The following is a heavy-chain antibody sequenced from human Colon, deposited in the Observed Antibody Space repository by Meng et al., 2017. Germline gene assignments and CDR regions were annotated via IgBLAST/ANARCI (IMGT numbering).Heavy chain of an antibody. V-gene: IGHV3-72*01. J-gene: IGHJ4*02. CDR1: GFTFSDHH. Sequence: EVQLMESGGGLVQPGVSLRLSCAASGFTFSDHHMDWVRQAPGKGLEWIGRIRNKIGSHTTEYAASVKGRFTISRDDSKNSLYLQMNSLQTEDTAVYYCANSPPGNVIPYWGQGTLVTVSS. CDR2: IRNKIGSHTT. D-gene: IGHD2-2*02. CDR3: ANSPPGNVIPY.